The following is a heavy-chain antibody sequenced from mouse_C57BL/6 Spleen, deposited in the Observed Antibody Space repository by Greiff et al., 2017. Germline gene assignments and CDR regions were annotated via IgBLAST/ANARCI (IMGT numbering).Heavy chain of an antibody. CDR2: INPSNGGT. CDR3: ARGYYGSALSYYSMDY. D-gene: IGHD1-1*01. J-gene: IGHJ4*01. Sequence: VQLQQPGTELVKPGASVKLSCKASGYTFTSYWMHWVKQRPGQGLEWIGNINPSNGGTNYNEKFKGKATLTVDKSSSTAYMQLSSLTSEYSAVYYCARGYYGSALSYYSMDYWGQGTSVTVSS. V-gene: IGHV1-53*01. CDR1: GYTFTSYW.